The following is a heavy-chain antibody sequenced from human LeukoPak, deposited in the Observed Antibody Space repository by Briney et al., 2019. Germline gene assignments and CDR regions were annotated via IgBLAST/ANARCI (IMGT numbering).Heavy chain of an antibody. D-gene: IGHD2-2*01. Sequence: AAGSLRLSCAASGFTFSSYSMNWVRQAPGKGLEWVSSISSSSRYIYYADSVKGRFTISRDNAKNLLYLQMNSLRAEDTAVYYCARGSRAGGFDPWGQGTLVTVSS. CDR1: GFTFSSYS. CDR2: ISSSSRYI. V-gene: IGHV3-21*01. J-gene: IGHJ5*02. CDR3: ARGSRAGGFDP.